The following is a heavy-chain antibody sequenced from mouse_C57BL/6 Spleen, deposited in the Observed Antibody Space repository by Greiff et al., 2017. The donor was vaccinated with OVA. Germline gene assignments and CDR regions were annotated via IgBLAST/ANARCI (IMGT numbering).Heavy chain of an antibody. J-gene: IGHJ1*03. CDR1: GFSLSTSGMG. D-gene: IGHD2-1*01. Sequence: VKLMESGPGILQSSQTLSLTCSFSGFSLSTSGMGVSWIRQPSGKGLEWLAHIYWDDDKRYNPSLKSRLTISKDTSRNQVFLKITSVDTADTATYYCARVERGHYGNWYFDVWGTGTTVTVSS. V-gene: IGHV8-12*01. CDR2: IYWDDDK. CDR3: ARVERGHYGNWYFDV.